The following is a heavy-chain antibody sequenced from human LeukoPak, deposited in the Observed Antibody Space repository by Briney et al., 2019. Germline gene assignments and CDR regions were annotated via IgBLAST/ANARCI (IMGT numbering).Heavy chain of an antibody. D-gene: IGHD3-10*01. Sequence: SQTLSLTCTVSGGSLSSGGYYWSWIRQPPGKGLEWIGYIYHSGSTYYNPSLKSRVTISVDTSKNQFSLKLSSVTAADTAVYYCARGRLWFGELPYYYYGMDVWGQGTTVTVSS. CDR1: GGSLSSGGYY. CDR2: IYHSGST. CDR3: ARGRLWFGELPYYYYGMDV. J-gene: IGHJ6*02. V-gene: IGHV4-30-2*01.